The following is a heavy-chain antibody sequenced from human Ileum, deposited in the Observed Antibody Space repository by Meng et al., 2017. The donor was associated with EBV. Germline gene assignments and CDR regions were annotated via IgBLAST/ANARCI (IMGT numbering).Heavy chain of an antibody. D-gene: IGHD6-13*01. CDR3: AIYAEGAGGKGY. J-gene: IGHJ4*02. CDR1: GGSISSGAYH. V-gene: IGHV4-30-4*01. CDR2: SGSP. Sequence: PQTPASTWPGSGGSISSGAYHSSWIRRPPGKGLEWIGHSGSPSYNPSLRSRLTISVDPSKNQFSRRLDSATAADTAVYYCAIYAEGAGGKGYWGQGTLVTVSS.